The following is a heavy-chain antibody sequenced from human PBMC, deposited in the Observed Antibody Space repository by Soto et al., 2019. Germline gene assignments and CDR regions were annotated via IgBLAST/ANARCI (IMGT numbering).Heavy chain of an antibody. Sequence: QVHLVESGGGLVKPGGSLRLSCAASGFRFGDSYMSWIRQAPGKGLGWVSYISGGRSYTNYADSAEGRFTTSRDNAKGLMFLQMNSLRADDTAVYYCAKTIVAASGYYFDHWGQGNMVTVSS. V-gene: IGHV3-11*06. D-gene: IGHD2-21*01. CDR3: AKTIVAASGYYFDH. J-gene: IGHJ4*02. CDR2: ISGGRSYT. CDR1: GFRFGDSY.